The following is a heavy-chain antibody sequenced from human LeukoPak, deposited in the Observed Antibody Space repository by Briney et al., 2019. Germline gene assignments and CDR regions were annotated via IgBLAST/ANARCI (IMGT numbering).Heavy chain of an antibody. J-gene: IGHJ3*02. CDR3: ASGGRGRIAVAGTNAFDI. V-gene: IGHV4-34*01. Sequence: SETLSLTCAVYGGSFSGYYWSWIRQPPGKGLEWIGEINHSGSTNYNPSLKSRVTTSVDTSKNQFSLKLSSVTAADTAVYYCASGGRGRIAVAGTNAFDIWGQGTMVTVSS. CDR2: INHSGST. CDR1: GGSFSGYY. D-gene: IGHD6-19*01.